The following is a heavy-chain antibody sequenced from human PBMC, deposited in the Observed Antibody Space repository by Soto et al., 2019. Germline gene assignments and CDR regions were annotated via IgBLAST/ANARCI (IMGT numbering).Heavy chain of an antibody. CDR3: AKKSVVGATWYFDY. CDR2: LPEIGTNT. J-gene: IGHJ4*02. D-gene: IGHD1-26*01. CDR1: GFTFSNYG. V-gene: IGHV3-23*01. Sequence: GGSLRLSCAASGFTFSNYGMSWVRQAPGKGLEWVSALPEIGTNTYYADSVKGRFTISRDNSKNTLFLQINNLRAGDTAVYYCAKKSVVGATWYFDYWGQGTLVTVSS.